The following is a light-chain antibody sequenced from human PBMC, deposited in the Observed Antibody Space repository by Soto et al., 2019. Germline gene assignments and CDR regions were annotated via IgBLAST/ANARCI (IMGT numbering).Light chain of an antibody. CDR2: RNN. Sequence: QSVLTQPPSASGTPGQRVTISCSGSSSNIGSNYVYWYQHLPGTAPKLLIYRNNQRPSGVPDRFSGSKSGTSASLAISGLRSEDEADYYCAAWDDSLSASVFGGGTQLTVL. CDR3: AAWDDSLSASV. J-gene: IGLJ7*01. V-gene: IGLV1-47*01. CDR1: SSNIGSNY.